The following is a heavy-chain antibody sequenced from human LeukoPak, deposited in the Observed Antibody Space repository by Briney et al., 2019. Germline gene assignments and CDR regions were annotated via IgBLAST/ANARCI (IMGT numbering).Heavy chain of an antibody. V-gene: IGHV4-59*08. CDR2: IYYSGDT. J-gene: IGHJ4*02. CDR1: GDSISNYY. Sequence: SETLSLTCTDSGDSISNYYWTWLRQPPGKGLEWIGYIYYSGDTNYNPSLKSRVTISLDTSKNQFSLKLTSVTAADTAMYYCARRKAKTPNYFDYWGQGALVTVSS. CDR3: ARRKAKTPNYFDY.